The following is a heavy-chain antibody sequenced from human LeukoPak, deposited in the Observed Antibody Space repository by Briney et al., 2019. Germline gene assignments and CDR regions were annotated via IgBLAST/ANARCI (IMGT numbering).Heavy chain of an antibody. CDR2: IYYSGST. CDR1: GGSFSGYY. D-gene: IGHD3-10*01. V-gene: IGHV4-30-4*08. CDR3: AREVTSNWFDP. J-gene: IGHJ5*02. Sequence: SETLSLTCAVYGGSFSGYYWSWIRQPPGKGLEWIGYIYYSGSTYYNPSLKSRVTISVDTSKNQFSLKLGSVTAADTAVYYCAREVTSNWFDPWGQGTLVTVSS.